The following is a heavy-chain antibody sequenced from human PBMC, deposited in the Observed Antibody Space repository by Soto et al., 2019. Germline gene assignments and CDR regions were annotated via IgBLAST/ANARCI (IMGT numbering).Heavy chain of an antibody. J-gene: IGHJ3*02. V-gene: IGHV5-10-1*01. CDR2: IDPYDSYS. D-gene: IGHD2-2*01. CDR1: GYIFNNYW. CDR3: GRHAYHASDM. Sequence: PGESLKIPCQGSGYIFNNYWMTLVRQVPGKGLEWIGKIDPYDSYSKYSPPFQVHVAISVDKSLSSAYLQWSSLQASDTAMYYCGRHAYHASDMWGQGTMVTVSS.